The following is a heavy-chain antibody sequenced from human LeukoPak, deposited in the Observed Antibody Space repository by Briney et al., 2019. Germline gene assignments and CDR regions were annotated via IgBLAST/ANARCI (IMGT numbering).Heavy chain of an antibody. D-gene: IGHD2-15*01. Sequence: PSETLSLTCTVSGGSISSYYWSWIRQPPGKGLEWIGYIYYSGSTNYNPSLRSRVTISVDTSKNQFSLKLSSVTAADTAVYYCARVLGYCSGGGCSEYFQHWGQGTLVTVSS. J-gene: IGHJ1*01. V-gene: IGHV4-59*01. CDR1: GGSISSYY. CDR2: IYYSGST. CDR3: ARVLGYCSGGGCSEYFQH.